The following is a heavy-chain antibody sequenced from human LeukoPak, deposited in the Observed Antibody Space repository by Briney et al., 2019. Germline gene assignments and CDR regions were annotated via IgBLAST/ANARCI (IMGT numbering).Heavy chain of an antibody. J-gene: IGHJ6*03. D-gene: IGHD2-2*01. CDR2: ISAYNGNT. Sequence: GASVKVSCKASGYTFTSYGISWVRQAPGQGLEWMGWISAYNGNTNYAQKLQGRVTMTTDTSTSTAYMELRSLRSDDTAVYYCARVRLYCSSTSCFIPYYMDVWGKGTTVTVSS. CDR3: ARVRLYCSSTSCFIPYYMDV. V-gene: IGHV1-18*01. CDR1: GYTFTSYG.